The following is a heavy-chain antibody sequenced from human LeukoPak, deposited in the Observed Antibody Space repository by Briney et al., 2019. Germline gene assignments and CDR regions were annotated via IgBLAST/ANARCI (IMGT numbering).Heavy chain of an antibody. V-gene: IGHV3-21*01. Sequence: GGSLRLSCAASGFTFSSYTINWVRQAPGKGLEWVSSISGSSRHKYYADSVKGRFTISRDNAKNSLYLQMNSLRAEDTAVYYCARTANFAAGYYIDYWGQGTLVTVSS. D-gene: IGHD6-13*01. J-gene: IGHJ4*02. CDR3: ARTANFAAGYYIDY. CDR1: GFTFSSYT. CDR2: ISGSSRHK.